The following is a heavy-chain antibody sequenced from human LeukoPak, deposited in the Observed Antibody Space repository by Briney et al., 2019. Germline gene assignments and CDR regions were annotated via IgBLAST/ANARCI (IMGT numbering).Heavy chain of an antibody. Sequence: GGSLRLSCAASGFIVSSNYMSWVRQAPGKGLEWVSSISSSSSYIYYADSVKGRFTISKDNAKNSLYLQMNSLRAEDTAVYYCARDRRGYYGSGSGNHAFDIWGQGTMVTVSS. CDR3: ARDRRGYYGSGSGNHAFDI. CDR2: ISSSSSYI. V-gene: IGHV3-21*01. J-gene: IGHJ3*02. D-gene: IGHD3-10*01. CDR1: GFIVSSNY.